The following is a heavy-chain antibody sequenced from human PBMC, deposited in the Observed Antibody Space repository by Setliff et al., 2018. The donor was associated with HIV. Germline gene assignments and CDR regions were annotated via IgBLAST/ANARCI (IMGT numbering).Heavy chain of an antibody. CDR3: ARDRGGATRTDSFDI. CDR2: INPKSDGT. Sequence: GASVKVSCKASGYSFTDYYIHWVRQAPGQGLEWMGWINPKSDGTNYAQKFQGWITMTRDTSISTAYMGLSSLRSEDTAVYYCARDRGGATRTDSFDIWGQGTMVTVAS. D-gene: IGHD3-16*01. CDR1: GYSFTDYY. V-gene: IGHV1-2*04. J-gene: IGHJ3*02.